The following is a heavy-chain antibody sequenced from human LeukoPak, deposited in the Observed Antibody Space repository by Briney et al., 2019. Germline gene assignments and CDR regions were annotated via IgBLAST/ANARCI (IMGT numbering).Heavy chain of an antibody. Sequence: ASVKVSCKASGYTFTGYYMHWVRQAPGQGLEWMGWINPYSGGTNYAQKFQGRVTMTRDTSISTAYMELSRLRSDDTAVYYCARDDSSGYYNNFVYWGQGTLVTVSS. CDR3: ARDDSSGYYNNFVY. CDR2: INPYSGGT. V-gene: IGHV1-2*02. J-gene: IGHJ4*02. D-gene: IGHD3-22*01. CDR1: GYTFTGYY.